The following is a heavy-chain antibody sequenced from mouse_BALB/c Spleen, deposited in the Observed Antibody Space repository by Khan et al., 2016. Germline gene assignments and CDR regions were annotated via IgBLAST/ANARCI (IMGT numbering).Heavy chain of an antibody. Sequence: EVQLQESGPGLVKPSQSLSLTCTVTGYSITSDYAWNWIRQFPGNKLEWMGYISYSGSTSYNPSLKSRISITRDPSKNQFFLQLNSVTTEDTATYYCAREGYYDYDGTFDYWGQGTTLTVSS. D-gene: IGHD2-4*01. CDR2: ISYSGST. CDR3: AREGYYDYDGTFDY. J-gene: IGHJ2*01. V-gene: IGHV3-2*02. CDR1: GYSITSDYA.